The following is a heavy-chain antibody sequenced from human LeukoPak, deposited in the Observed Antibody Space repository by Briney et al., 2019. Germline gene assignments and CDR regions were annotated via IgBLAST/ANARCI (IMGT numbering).Heavy chain of an antibody. CDR3: SSYCSEGTCYGYFHR. J-gene: IGHJ1*01. Sequence: PGGSLRLSCAASGFTLTPSELNGVRQAPGKGLEWISYISHTGSLTYYADSVKGRFTISRDNAKNFLYLQMNSLRVEDTGIYYCSSYCSEGTCYGYFHRWAQGTLVSVSS. CDR2: ISHTGSLT. D-gene: IGHD2-15*01. CDR1: GFTLTPSE. V-gene: IGHV3-48*03.